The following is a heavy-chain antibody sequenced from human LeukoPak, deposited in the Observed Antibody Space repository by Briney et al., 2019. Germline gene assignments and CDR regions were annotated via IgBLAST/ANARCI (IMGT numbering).Heavy chain of an antibody. V-gene: IGHV3-30-3*01. D-gene: IGHD6-19*01. J-gene: IGHJ4*02. Sequence: PGGSLRLSCAASGFTFSSYWMHWVRQAPGKGLEWVAVISYDGSNKYYADSVKGRFTISRDNSKNTLYLQMNSLRAEDTAVYYCARDRGEWLVLPIDYWGQGTLVTVSS. CDR2: ISYDGSNK. CDR1: GFTFSSYW. CDR3: ARDRGEWLVLPIDY.